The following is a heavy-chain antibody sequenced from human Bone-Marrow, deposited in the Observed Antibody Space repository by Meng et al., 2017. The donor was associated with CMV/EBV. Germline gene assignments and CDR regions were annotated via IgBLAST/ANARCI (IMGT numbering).Heavy chain of an antibody. D-gene: IGHD3-3*01. CDR3: AKDTYDFWSGYYSYFDY. J-gene: IGHJ4*02. CDR1: FTFSSYA. Sequence: FTFSSYAMRWVRQAPGEGLEWVAVISYDGSNKYYADSVKGRFTISRDNSKNTLYLQMNSLRAEDTAVYYCAKDTYDFWSGYYSYFDYWGQGTLVTVSS. CDR2: ISYDGSNK. V-gene: IGHV3-30-3*02.